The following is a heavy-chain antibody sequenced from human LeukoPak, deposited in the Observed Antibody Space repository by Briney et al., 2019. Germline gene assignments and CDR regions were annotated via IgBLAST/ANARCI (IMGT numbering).Heavy chain of an antibody. V-gene: IGHV4-31*03. CDR1: GASISSGGYY. D-gene: IGHD2-21*01. Sequence: SETLSLTCTVSGASISSGGYYWRWLRQHPGKGLEWIGYIYYSGSTYYNPSLKSRVTISVDTSKNQFSLKLSSVTAADTAVYYCAARGSDSLYFDYWGQGTLVTVSS. CDR2: IYYSGST. CDR3: AARGSDSLYFDY. J-gene: IGHJ4*02.